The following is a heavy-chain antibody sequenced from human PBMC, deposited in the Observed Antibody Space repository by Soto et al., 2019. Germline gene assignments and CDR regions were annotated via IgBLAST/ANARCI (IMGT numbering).Heavy chain of an antibody. CDR3: ARDHPHSSGWLY. V-gene: IGHV3-21*01. CDR2: ISSTGTYI. J-gene: IGHJ4*02. Sequence: PGGSLRLSCAASGFTFSTYNMNWVRQAPGKGLEWVSSISSTGTYIYYADSVKGRFTISRDNAKNSLFLQMNSLRAEDTAVYYCARDHPHSSGWLYWGQGISVTVSS. D-gene: IGHD6-19*01. CDR1: GFTFSTYN.